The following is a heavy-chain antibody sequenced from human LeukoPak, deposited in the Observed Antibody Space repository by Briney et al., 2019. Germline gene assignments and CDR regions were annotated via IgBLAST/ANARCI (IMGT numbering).Heavy chain of an antibody. V-gene: IGHV4-31*03. CDR2: IYYSGST. CDR3: ARYYYGSGSYPDAYYYYGMDV. D-gene: IGHD3-10*01. J-gene: IGHJ6*04. Sequence: SQTLSLTCTVSGGSISSGGYYWSWIRQHPGKGLEWIGYIYYSGSTYYNPSLKSRVTISVDTSKNQFSLKLSSVTAADTAVYYFARYYYGSGSYPDAYYYYGMDVWGKGTTVTVSS. CDR1: GGSISSGGYY.